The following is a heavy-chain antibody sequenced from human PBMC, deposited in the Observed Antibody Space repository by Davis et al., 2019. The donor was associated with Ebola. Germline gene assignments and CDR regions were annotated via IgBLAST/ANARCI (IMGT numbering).Heavy chain of an antibody. CDR1: GFTFSDYY. Sequence: GGSLRLFCAASGFTFSDYYMSWIRQAPGKGLEWVSYISSSGSTIYYADSVKGRFTISRDNAKNSLYLQMNSLRDEDTAVYYCAREGYYDSSGYSFEVIDYWGQGTLVTVSS. CDR2: ISSSGSTI. CDR3: AREGYYDSSGYSFEVIDY. D-gene: IGHD3-22*01. J-gene: IGHJ4*02. V-gene: IGHV3-11*04.